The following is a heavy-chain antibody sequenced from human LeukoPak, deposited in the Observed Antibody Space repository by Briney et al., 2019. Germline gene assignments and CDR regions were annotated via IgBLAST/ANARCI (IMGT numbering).Heavy chain of an antibody. Sequence: GGSLRLSCAASGFSFSSYSMNWVRQAPGKGLEWVSSISSSSSYIYYADSVKGRFTISRDNAKNSLYLQMNSLRAEDTAVYYCARGLYYYYGMDVWGQGTTVTVSS. V-gene: IGHV3-21*01. CDR3: ARGLYYYYGMDV. J-gene: IGHJ6*02. CDR2: ISSSSSYI. CDR1: GFSFSSYS.